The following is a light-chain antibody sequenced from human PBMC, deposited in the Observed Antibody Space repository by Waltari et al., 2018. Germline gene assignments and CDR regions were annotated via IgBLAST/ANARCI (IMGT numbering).Light chain of an antibody. CDR2: SNV. J-gene: IGLJ1*01. V-gene: IGLV1-44*01. CDR3: AAWDDSQSSLCL. CDR1: FSNIGCYP. Sequence: QPVLTQPPSASGAPGQTVTISCSGSFSNIGCYPLCWYQQLPQTAPKLLIYSNVLRPSAVPYRFSASTSCTSASLAISCLQSEEEADYFCAAWDDSQSSLCLFGTGTKVSVL.